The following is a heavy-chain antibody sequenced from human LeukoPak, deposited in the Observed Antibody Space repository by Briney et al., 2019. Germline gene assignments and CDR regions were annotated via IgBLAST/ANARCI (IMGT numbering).Heavy chain of an antibody. CDR1: GFTFSSYE. Sequence: PGGSLRLSCAASGFTFSSYEMNWVRQAPGKGLEWVSYISSSGSTIYYADSVKGRFTISRDNSKNTLYLQMNSLRAEDTAVYYCAKGGSTVTTRIRTLKYYFDYWGQGTLVTVSS. CDR3: AKGGSTVTTRIRTLKYYFDY. D-gene: IGHD4-17*01. CDR2: ISSSGSTI. V-gene: IGHV3-48*03. J-gene: IGHJ4*02.